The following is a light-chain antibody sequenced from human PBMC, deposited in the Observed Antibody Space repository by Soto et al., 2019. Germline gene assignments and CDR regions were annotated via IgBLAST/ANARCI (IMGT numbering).Light chain of an antibody. CDR3: QQYNRRLCT. V-gene: IGKV3D-15*01. J-gene: IGKJ1*01. CDR1: QSVSSY. Sequence: IVVSRNRTKLSVSQGEGGTLSRRASQSVSSYLAWYQQKPGQAPRLLIYEASNRATGIPARFSGSGSGTEFTLIISSLQSEDAAVYYCQQYNRRLCTFGQGTKVDIK. CDR2: EAS.